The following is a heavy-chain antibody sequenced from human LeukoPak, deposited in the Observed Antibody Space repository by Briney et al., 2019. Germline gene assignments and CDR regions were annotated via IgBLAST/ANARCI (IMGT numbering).Heavy chain of an antibody. CDR3: AREAQGDNWNDNWFDP. V-gene: IGHV3-7*01. D-gene: IGHD1-1*01. J-gene: IGHJ5*02. CDR1: GFTFSSYW. Sequence: GGSLRLSCAASGFTFSSYWMSWVRQAPGKGLEWVANIKQDGSEKYYVGSVRGRFTISRDNAKNSLYLQMNSLRAEDTAVYYCAREAQGDNWNDNWFDPWGQGTLVTVSS. CDR2: IKQDGSEK.